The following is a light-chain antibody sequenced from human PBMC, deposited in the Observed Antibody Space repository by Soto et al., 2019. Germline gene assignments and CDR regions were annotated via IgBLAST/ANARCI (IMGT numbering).Light chain of an antibody. CDR3: QQYNNWPYT. V-gene: IGKV3-15*01. J-gene: IGKJ2*01. Sequence: EIVMTQSPATLSVSPGERATLSCRASQSVSSNFAWYQQKPGQAPRLLIYGASTRATGIPAWFSGSSSGTEFTLTISSLQSEDFAVYYCQQYNNWPYTFGQGTKLEIK. CDR1: QSVSSN. CDR2: GAS.